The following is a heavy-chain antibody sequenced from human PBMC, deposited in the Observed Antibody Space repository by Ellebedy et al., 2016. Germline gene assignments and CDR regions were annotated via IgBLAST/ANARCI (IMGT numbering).Heavy chain of an antibody. V-gene: IGHV4-34*01. Sequence: SETLSLTXAVYGGSFSGYYWSWIRQPPGKGLEWIGEINHSGSTNYNPSLKSRVTISVDTSKNQFSLKLSSVTAADTAVYYCARIAVAHLYYYYYMDVWGKGTTVTVSS. CDR3: ARIAVAHLYYYYYMDV. J-gene: IGHJ6*03. CDR2: INHSGST. CDR1: GGSFSGYY. D-gene: IGHD6-19*01.